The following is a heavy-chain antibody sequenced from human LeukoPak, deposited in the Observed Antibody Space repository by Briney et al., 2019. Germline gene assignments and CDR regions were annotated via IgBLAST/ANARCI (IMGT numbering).Heavy chain of an antibody. Sequence: SETLTLTCTVSGGSISSYYWSWIRQPPGKGLEWIGYIYYSGGTNYNPSLKSRVTISVDTSKNQFSLKLSSVTAADTAAYYCARLDIVVVPAAILYYFDYWGQGTLVTVSS. CDR1: GGSISSYY. J-gene: IGHJ4*02. V-gene: IGHV4-59*08. CDR2: IYYSGGT. D-gene: IGHD2-2*01. CDR3: ARLDIVVVPAAILYYFDY.